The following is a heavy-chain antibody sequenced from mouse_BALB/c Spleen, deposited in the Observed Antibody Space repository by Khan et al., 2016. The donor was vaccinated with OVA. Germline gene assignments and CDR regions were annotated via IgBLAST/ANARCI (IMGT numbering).Heavy chain of an antibody. V-gene: IGHV1S81*02. CDR2: INPSNGGT. D-gene: IGHD1-1*02. CDR1: GYTFTSYY. Sequence: QVQLQQSGAELVKPGASVKLSCKASGYTFTSYYTYWVKQRPGQGLEWIVGINPSNGGTNFNEKFKSKATLTVDKSSSTAYMQLSSLTSEDSAVYYCTRSGWMDYWGQGTSVTVSS. J-gene: IGHJ4*01. CDR3: TRSGWMDY.